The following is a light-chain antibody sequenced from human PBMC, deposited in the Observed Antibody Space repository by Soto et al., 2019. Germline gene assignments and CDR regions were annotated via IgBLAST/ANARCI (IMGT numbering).Light chain of an antibody. J-gene: IGLJ2*01. CDR2: DVT. CDR3: SSYTSSTNVL. CDR1: SSDVGVYNY. Sequence: QSALTQPDSVSGSPGQSITISCTGTSSDVGVYNYVSWYQQHPGKAPKLMIYDVTYRPPGVSDRFSGSRSGNTASLTISGLQAEDEAEYYCSSYTSSTNVLFGGGTKLTVL. V-gene: IGLV2-14*03.